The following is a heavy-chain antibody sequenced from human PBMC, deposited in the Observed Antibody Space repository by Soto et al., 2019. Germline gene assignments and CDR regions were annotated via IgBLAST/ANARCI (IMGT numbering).Heavy chain of an antibody. V-gene: IGHV3-21*01. CDR2: ISSSSSYI. CDR1: GFTFSSYS. CDR3: ARGGGTRIVVVYDYYYYYMDV. J-gene: IGHJ6*03. Sequence: EVQLVESGGGLVKPGGSLRLSCAASGFTFSSYSMNWVRQAPGKGLEWVSSISSSSSYIYYADSVKGRFTISRDNAKNPLYLQMNSLKAEETAVFYCARGGGTRIVVVYDYYYYYMDVWGKGTTVTVSS. D-gene: IGHD2-15*01.